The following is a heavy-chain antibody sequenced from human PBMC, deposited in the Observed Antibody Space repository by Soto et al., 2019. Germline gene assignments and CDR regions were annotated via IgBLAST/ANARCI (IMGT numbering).Heavy chain of an antibody. CDR3: ASRAAWGFDY. Sequence: QVQLQESGPGLVKPSQTLSLTCTVSGGSISSGGYYWSWIRQHPGKVLEWIGYTYYSGSTDYDPFLKSRVTISVDTSTNQYSLKLSSVTAADTAVYYCASRAAWGFDYWGQGTLVTVPS. CDR1: GGSISSGGYY. V-gene: IGHV4-31*03. CDR2: TYYSGST. D-gene: IGHD3-16*01. J-gene: IGHJ4*02.